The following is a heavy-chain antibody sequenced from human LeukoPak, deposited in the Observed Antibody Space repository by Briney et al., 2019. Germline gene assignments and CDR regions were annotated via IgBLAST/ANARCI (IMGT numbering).Heavy chain of an antibody. J-gene: IGHJ4*02. D-gene: IGHD2-15*01. V-gene: IGHV3-74*01. CDR2: INSDGSST. CDR1: GFTFSSFW. Sequence: PGGSLRLSCAASGFTFSSFWMHWVRQAPGKGLVWVSRINSDGSSTNYADSVRGRFSISRDNARNTLYLQMNSLRAEDTAVYYCARYGPRVGLPWDWGQGTLVTVSS. CDR3: ARYGPRVGLPWD.